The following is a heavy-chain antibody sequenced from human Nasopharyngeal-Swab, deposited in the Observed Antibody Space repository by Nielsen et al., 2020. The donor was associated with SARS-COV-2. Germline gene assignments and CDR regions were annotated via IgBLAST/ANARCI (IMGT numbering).Heavy chain of an antibody. CDR2: IYSGGST. CDR3: ASSGEQQLVPDY. J-gene: IGHJ4*02. V-gene: IGHV3-66*01. Sequence: GGSLRLSCAASGFTVSSNYMSWVRQAPGKGLEWVSVIYSGGSTSYADSVKGRFTISRDNSKNTLYLQMNSLRAEDTAVYYCASSGEQQLVPDYWGQGTLVTVSS. CDR1: GFTVSSNY. D-gene: IGHD6-13*01.